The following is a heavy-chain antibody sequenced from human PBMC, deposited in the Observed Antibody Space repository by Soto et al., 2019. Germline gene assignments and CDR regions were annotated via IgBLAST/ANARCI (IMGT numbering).Heavy chain of an antibody. J-gene: IGHJ3*02. V-gene: IGHV4-59*08. D-gene: IGHD2-2*01. CDR2: IYYSGST. Sequence: SETLSLTCTVSGGSISSYYWSWIRQPPGKGLEWIGYIYYSGSTNYNPSLKSRVTISVDTSKNQFSLKLSSVTAADTAVYYCASDGTSVVPGAFDIWGQGTMVTVSS. CDR3: ASDGTSVVPGAFDI. CDR1: GGSISSYY.